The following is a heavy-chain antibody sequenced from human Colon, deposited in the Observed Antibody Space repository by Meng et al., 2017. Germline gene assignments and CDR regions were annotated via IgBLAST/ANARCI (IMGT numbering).Heavy chain of an antibody. V-gene: IGHV3-49*04. Sequence: LKISCTTSGFTFGVSAINWVRPAPGEGLEWVGFIRGKAYGGTTEYAASVKGRFTISRDDSKSIAYVQMNSLKTDDTAVYYCTGGSGSYLRVYWGQGTLVTVSS. CDR3: TGGSGSYLRVY. CDR1: GFTFGVSA. D-gene: IGHD3-10*01. J-gene: IGHJ4*02. CDR2: IRGKAYGGTT.